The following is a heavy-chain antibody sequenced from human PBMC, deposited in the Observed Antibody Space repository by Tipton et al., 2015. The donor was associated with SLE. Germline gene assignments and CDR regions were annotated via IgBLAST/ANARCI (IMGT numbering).Heavy chain of an antibody. V-gene: IGHV4-59*12. Sequence: LRLSCAASGFTFSDFSLTWIRQAPGKGLEWIGSIYYTGSAYYNPSLKSRVIISVDPSKNQFSLKLSSVTAADTAVYHCARDSPKGSHFDYWGQGSLVTVSS. CDR1: GFTFSDFS. J-gene: IGHJ4*02. CDR3: ARDSPKGSHFDY. CDR2: IYYTGSA.